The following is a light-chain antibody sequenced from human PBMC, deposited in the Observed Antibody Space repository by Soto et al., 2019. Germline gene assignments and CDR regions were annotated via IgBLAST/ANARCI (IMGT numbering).Light chain of an antibody. CDR3: LIYFGGTWV. CDR2: RAS. CDR1: TGAVASASY. J-gene: IGLJ3*02. V-gene: IGLV7-43*01. Sequence: QAVVTLEPSLTVSPGGTVTLTCASSTGAVASASYPSWFQQKPGQAPRALIYRASNRHSWTPARFSGSLLGGKAALTLSDVQPEDEADYYCLIYFGGTWVFGGGTKVTVL.